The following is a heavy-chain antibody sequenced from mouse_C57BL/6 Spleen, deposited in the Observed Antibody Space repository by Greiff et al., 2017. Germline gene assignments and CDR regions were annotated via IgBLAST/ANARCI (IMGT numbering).Heavy chain of an antibody. V-gene: IGHV1-80*01. CDR1: GYAFSSYW. D-gene: IGHD1-1*01. J-gene: IGHJ1*03. Sequence: FQLQQSGAELVKPGASVKISCKASGYAFSSYWMNWVKQRPGKGLEWIGQIYPGDGDTNYNGKFKGKATLTADKSSSTAYMQRSSLTSEDSAVYFCARRITTVVARYFDVWGTGTTVTVSS. CDR3: ARRITTVVARYFDV. CDR2: IYPGDGDT.